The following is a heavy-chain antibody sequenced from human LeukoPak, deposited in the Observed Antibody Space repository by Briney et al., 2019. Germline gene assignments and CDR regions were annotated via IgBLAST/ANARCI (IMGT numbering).Heavy chain of an antibody. J-gene: IGHJ4*02. Sequence: PGGSLRLSCAASGFTFDDYAMHWVRQAPGKGLEWVSGISWNSGSIGYADSVKGRFTISRDNAKNSLYLQMNSLRAEDTALYYCAKSEVYYFGTSGGFDYWGQGTLVTVSS. D-gene: IGHD3-22*01. CDR3: AKSEVYYFGTSGGFDY. V-gene: IGHV3-9*01. CDR2: ISWNSGSI. CDR1: GFTFDDYA.